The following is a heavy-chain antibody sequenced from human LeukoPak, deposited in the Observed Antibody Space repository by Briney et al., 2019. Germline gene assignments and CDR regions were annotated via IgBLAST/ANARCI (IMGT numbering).Heavy chain of an antibody. CDR3: ARYGSGSYSFDY. CDR2: VFYNGAT. Sequence: PSETLSLTCIVSGGSISSSIYYWAWVRQPPGKGLEWIGTVFYNGATQYSPSLRSRVTISVDTSKNQFSLKLSSVTAADTAVYYCARYGSGSYSFDYWGQGTLVTVSS. V-gene: IGHV4-39*07. CDR1: GGSISSSIYY. D-gene: IGHD3-10*01. J-gene: IGHJ4*02.